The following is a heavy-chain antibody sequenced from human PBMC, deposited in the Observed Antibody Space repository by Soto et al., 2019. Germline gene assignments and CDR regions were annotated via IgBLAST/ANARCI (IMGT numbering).Heavy chain of an antibody. D-gene: IGHD3-10*01. CDR2: AYFSGST. Sequence: QVQLQESGPGLVKPSETLSLTCSVSGGSITSSYWSWIRQAPGKGLEWIGYAYFSGSTEYNPSLNARVTISVATSKDQFSLRLISVTAADTAMYYCASFIRLPKPRGYAFDMWGQGTMVAVSS. CDR3: ASFIRLPKPRGYAFDM. V-gene: IGHV4-59*01. CDR1: GGSITSSY. J-gene: IGHJ3*02.